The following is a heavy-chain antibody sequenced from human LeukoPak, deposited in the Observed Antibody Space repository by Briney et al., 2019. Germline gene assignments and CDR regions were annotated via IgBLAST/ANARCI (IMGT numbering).Heavy chain of an antibody. Sequence: KPSETLSLTCAVYGGSFSGYYWSWIRQPPGKGLEWIGEINHSGSTNYNPSLKSRVTISVDTSKNQFSLKLSSVTAADTAVYYCARGLVTMVRTIDYWGQGTLVTVLS. J-gene: IGHJ4*02. CDR2: INHSGST. CDR3: ARGLVTMVRTIDY. CDR1: GGSFSGYY. V-gene: IGHV4-34*01. D-gene: IGHD3-10*01.